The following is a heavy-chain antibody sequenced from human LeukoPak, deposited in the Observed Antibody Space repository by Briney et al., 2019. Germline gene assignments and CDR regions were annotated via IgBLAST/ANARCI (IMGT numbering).Heavy chain of an antibody. CDR1: GFTFSSYA. D-gene: IGHD2-21*02. Sequence: GGSLRLSCAASGFTFSSYAMSWVRQALGKGLEWVSAISGSGGSTYYADSVKGRFTISRDNSKNTLYLQMNSLRAEDTAVYYCAKDEDEHIVVVTGFDYWGQGTLVTVSS. CDR3: AKDEDEHIVVVTGFDY. V-gene: IGHV3-23*01. CDR2: ISGSGGST. J-gene: IGHJ4*02.